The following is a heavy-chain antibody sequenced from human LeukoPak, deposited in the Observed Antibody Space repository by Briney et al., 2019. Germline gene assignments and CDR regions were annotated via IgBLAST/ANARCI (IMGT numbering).Heavy chain of an antibody. CDR1: GFTLSSYG. D-gene: IGHD3-10*01. CDR3: AKDQVRGVDYYYYYGMDG. V-gene: IGHV3-30*02. J-gene: IGHJ6*04. Sequence: GGSLRLSCAPSGFTLSSYGMHWVRPAAGKGLGWVAFIRYDGSNKYYADSVKGRFTISRDKSKNTLYLQMNSLRAEDTAVYYCAKDQVRGVDYYYYYGMDGWGKGTTVTVAS. CDR2: IRYDGSNK.